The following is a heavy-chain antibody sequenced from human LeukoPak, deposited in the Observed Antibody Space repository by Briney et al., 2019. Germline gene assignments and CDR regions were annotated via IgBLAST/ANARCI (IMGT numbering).Heavy chain of an antibody. Sequence: SETLSLTCTVSGGSISSSSYYWGWIRQPPGKGLEWIGSIYYSGSTYYNPSLKSRVTISVDTSKNQFSLKLSSVTAADTAVYYCARIPYSSSWYYFDYWGQGTLVTVSS. D-gene: IGHD6-13*01. CDR3: ARIPYSSSWYYFDY. V-gene: IGHV4-39*01. CDR2: IYYSGST. J-gene: IGHJ4*02. CDR1: GGSISSSSYY.